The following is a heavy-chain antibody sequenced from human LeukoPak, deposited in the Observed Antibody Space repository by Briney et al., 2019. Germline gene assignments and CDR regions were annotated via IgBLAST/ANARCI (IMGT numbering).Heavy chain of an antibody. D-gene: IGHD2-2*01. CDR2: INHSGST. Sequence: PPETLSLTCAVYGGSFSGYYWSWIRQPPGKGLEWIGEINHSGSTNYNPSLKSRVTISVDTSKNQFSLKLSSVTAADTAVYYCARNLRYCSSTSCYLYYYGMDVWGKGTTVTVSS. V-gene: IGHV4-34*01. CDR3: ARNLRYCSSTSCYLYYYGMDV. J-gene: IGHJ6*04. CDR1: GGSFSGYY.